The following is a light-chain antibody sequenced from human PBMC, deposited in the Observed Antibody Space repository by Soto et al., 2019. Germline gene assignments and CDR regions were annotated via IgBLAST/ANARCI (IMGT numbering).Light chain of an antibody. V-gene: IGKV1-39*01. J-gene: IGKJ1*01. CDR2: AAS. CDR3: PQSYSTPWT. Sequence: DIQMTPSPSSLSASVVERFTITLLASQIISSYLNWYQQKPGKAPKLLIYAASSLQSGVPSRFSGSGSGTDFTLTISSLQPEDFATYYCPQSYSTPWTFGQGTPVDI. CDR1: QIISSY.